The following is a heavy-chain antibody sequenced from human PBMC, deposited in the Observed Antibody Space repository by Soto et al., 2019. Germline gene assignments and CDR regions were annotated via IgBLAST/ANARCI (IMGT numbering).Heavy chain of an antibody. J-gene: IGHJ5*02. D-gene: IGHD6-19*01. V-gene: IGHV4-39*01. CDR1: GGSISSSSYY. CDR2: IYYSGST. CDR3: ARGRGIAVARRWFDP. Sequence: SETLSLTCTVSGGSISSSSYYWGWIRQPPGKGLEWIGSIYYSGSTYYNPSLKSRVTISVDTSKNQFSLKLSSVTAADTAVYYCARGRGIAVARRWFDPWGQGTLVTVSS.